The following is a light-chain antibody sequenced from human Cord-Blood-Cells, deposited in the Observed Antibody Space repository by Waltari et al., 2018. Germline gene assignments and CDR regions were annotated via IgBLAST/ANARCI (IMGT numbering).Light chain of an antibody. Sequence: QSALTQPASVSGSPGQSITIPCTGTSSDVGSYNLFSWYQQHPGKAPKLMIYEGSQRPSGVSNRFSGSKSGNTASLTISGLQAEDEADYYCCSYAGSSTYVFGTGTKVTVL. CDR2: EGS. CDR1: SSDVGSYNL. CDR3: CSYAGSSTYV. J-gene: IGLJ1*01. V-gene: IGLV2-23*01.